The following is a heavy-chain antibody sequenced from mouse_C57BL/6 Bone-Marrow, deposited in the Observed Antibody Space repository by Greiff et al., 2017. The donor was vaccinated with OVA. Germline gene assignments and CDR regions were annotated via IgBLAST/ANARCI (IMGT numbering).Heavy chain of an antibody. CDR3: ARVLYGSSYYFDY. CDR1: GYAFTNYL. J-gene: IGHJ2*01. D-gene: IGHD1-1*01. V-gene: IGHV1-54*01. CDR2: INPGSGGT. Sequence: QVQLQQSGAELVRPGTSVKVSCKASGYAFTNYLIEWVKQRPGQGLEWIGVINPGSGGTNYNEKFKGKATLTADKSSSTAYMQLSSLTSEDSAVYFCARVLYGSSYYFDYWGQGTTLTVSS.